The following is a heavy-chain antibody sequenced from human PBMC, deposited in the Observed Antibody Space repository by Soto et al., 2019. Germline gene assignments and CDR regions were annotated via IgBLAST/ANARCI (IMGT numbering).Heavy chain of an antibody. CDR3: ARHTRIVGATQYYFDY. Sequence: QLQLQESGPGLVKPSETLSLTCTISGGSISSSSYYWGWIRQPPGKGLEWIGSIYYSGSTYYNPSLTSRVTISVDTSKNQFSLKLSSVTAADTAVYYCARHTRIVGATQYYFDYWGQGTLVTVSS. D-gene: IGHD1-26*01. CDR2: IYYSGST. CDR1: GGSISSSSYY. V-gene: IGHV4-39*01. J-gene: IGHJ4*02.